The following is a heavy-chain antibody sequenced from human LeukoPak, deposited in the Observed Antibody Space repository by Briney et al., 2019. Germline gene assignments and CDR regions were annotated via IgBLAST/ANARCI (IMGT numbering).Heavy chain of an antibody. CDR2: ISAYNGNT. V-gene: IGHV1-18*01. CDR3: ARDLGIAQFDY. D-gene: IGHD6-13*01. J-gene: IGHJ4*02. Sequence: ASVKVSCKASGATFTTYAIIWVRPAPGQGLEWMGWISAYNGNTNYAQKLQGRVTMTTDTSTSTAYMELRSLRSDDTAVYYCARDLGIAQFDYWGQGTLVTVSS. CDR1: GATFTTYA.